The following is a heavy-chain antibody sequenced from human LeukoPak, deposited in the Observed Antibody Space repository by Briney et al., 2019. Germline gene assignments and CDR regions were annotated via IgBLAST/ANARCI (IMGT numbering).Heavy chain of an antibody. V-gene: IGHV3-23*01. Sequence: GGSLRLSCAASGFTLSNAWMSWVRQAPGKGLEWVSGISGSGGSTNYADSVKGRFTISRDNSKNTLYLQMNSLRAEDTAVYYCARSGSGWAFDIWGQGTMVTVSS. CDR3: ARSGSGWAFDI. D-gene: IGHD3-3*01. CDR2: ISGSGGST. CDR1: GFTLSNAW. J-gene: IGHJ3*02.